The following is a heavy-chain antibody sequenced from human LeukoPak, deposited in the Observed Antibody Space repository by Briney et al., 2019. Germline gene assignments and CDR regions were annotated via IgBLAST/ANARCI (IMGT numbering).Heavy chain of an antibody. CDR2: ISAYNGHT. CDR1: NYTYTDYG. D-gene: IGHD6-19*01. J-gene: IGHJ4*02. CDR3: ARALAVTGRGPRDFDF. Sequence: ASVKVSCKASNYTYTDYGINWVRQAPGQGREWVGWISAYNGHTYYAQKFQGRITMTTDTSTTTAHMELRSLRSDDTAVYYCARALAVTGRGPRDFDFWGQGTLVTVSS. V-gene: IGHV1-18*01.